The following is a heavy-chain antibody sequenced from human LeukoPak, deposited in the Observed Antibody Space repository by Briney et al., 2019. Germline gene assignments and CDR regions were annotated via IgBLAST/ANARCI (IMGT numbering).Heavy chain of an antibody. Sequence: GGSLRLSCAASGFTFSSYAMSWVRQAPGKGLECISGFSGSGGSTYYADSVKGRFTISRDNSKNTLYLQMNSLRAEDTAVYYCARPLWFGSAMDVWGKGTTVTISS. CDR2: FSGSGGST. V-gene: IGHV3-23*01. J-gene: IGHJ6*04. CDR3: ARPLWFGSAMDV. CDR1: GFTFSSYA. D-gene: IGHD3-10*01.